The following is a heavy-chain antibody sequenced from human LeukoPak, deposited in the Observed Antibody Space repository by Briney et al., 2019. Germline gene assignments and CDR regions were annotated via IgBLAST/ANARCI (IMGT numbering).Heavy chain of an antibody. D-gene: IGHD6-19*01. V-gene: IGHV5-51*01. CDR1: GYSFTNYW. J-gene: IGHJ4*02. Sequence: GESLKISCKGSGYSFTNYWIGWVRQMPGKGLEWMGIVFPGDSNTRYSPTRYSPSFQGQVTILADKSINTAYLQWSSLRASDTAMYYCARQGYSSAWSDYWGQGTLVTVSS. CDR3: ARQGYSSAWSDY. CDR2: VFPGDSNTRYSPT.